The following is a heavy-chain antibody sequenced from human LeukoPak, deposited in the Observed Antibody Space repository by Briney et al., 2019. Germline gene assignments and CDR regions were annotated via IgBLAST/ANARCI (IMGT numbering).Heavy chain of an antibody. Sequence: GASVKVSCEASGYTFTSYDINWVRQATGQGLEWMGWMNPNSGNTGYAQKFQGRVTMTRNTSISTAYMELSSLRSEDTAVYYCARGPTYYYGSGSYLLDYWGQGTLVTVSS. CDR2: MNPNSGNT. D-gene: IGHD3-10*01. J-gene: IGHJ4*02. CDR3: ARGPTYYYGSGSYLLDY. V-gene: IGHV1-8*01. CDR1: GYTFTSYD.